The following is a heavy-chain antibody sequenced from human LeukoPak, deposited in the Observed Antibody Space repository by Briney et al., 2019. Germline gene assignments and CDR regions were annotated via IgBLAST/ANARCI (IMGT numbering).Heavy chain of an antibody. Sequence: SETLSLTCTASGGSISSGGYYWSWIRQHPGKGLEWIGYIYYSGSTYYNPSLKSRVTISVDTSKNQFSLKLSSVTAADTAVYYRARGLIPATDNYFDYWGQGTLVTVSS. D-gene: IGHD2-2*01. V-gene: IGHV4-31*03. CDR1: GGSISSGGYY. CDR2: IYYSGST. CDR3: ARGLIPATDNYFDY. J-gene: IGHJ4*02.